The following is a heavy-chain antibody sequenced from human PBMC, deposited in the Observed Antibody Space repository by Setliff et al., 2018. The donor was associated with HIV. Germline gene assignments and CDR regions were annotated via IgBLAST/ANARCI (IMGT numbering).Heavy chain of an antibody. V-gene: IGHV1-46*01. J-gene: IGHJ4*02. Sequence: GASVKVSCKASGYTFTSYYMHWVRQAPGQGLEWMGIINPSGGSTSYAQKFQGRVTMTRDNTKNSVDLQMNSLRADDTAVYYCARAVVLTIGCLDSWGQGKMVTVSS. D-gene: IGHD3-3*01. CDR1: GYTFTSYY. CDR2: INPSGGST. CDR3: ARAVVLTIGCLDS.